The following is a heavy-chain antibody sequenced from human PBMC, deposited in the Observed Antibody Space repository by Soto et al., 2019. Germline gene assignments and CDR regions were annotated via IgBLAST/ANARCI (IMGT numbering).Heavy chain of an antibody. CDR3: ARSMLYSDGSNYSPFDY. CDR2: FYYTGSI. J-gene: IGHJ4*02. Sequence: QVQLQESGPGLVKPSETLSLTCTVSGGSVSSGNYYWSWIRQPPGEGLEWIGYFYYTGSINYNPSLKSRDTISIDASKNQFSLRLSSVTAADTAVYYCARSMLYSDGSNYSPFDYWGQGTLVTVSS. V-gene: IGHV4-61*01. CDR1: GGSVSSGNYY. D-gene: IGHD3-22*01.